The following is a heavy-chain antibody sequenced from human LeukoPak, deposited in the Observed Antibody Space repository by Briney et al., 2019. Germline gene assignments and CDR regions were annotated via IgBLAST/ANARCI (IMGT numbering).Heavy chain of an antibody. J-gene: IGHJ5*02. Sequence: SDTLSLTCVVSGYSISSSYWWGWIRQPPGKGLEWIGHIYHSVSTYYNPSLKSRVTMSVDMSKKQFSLKLSSVTAVDTAVYYCARGGSTSFGGFDPWGQGTLVTVSS. CDR3: ARGGSTSFGGFDP. CDR2: IYHSVST. CDR1: GYSISSSYW. D-gene: IGHD2-2*01. V-gene: IGHV4-28*01.